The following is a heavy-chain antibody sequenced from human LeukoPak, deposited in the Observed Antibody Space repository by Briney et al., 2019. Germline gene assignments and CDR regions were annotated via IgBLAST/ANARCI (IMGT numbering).Heavy chain of an antibody. CDR3: ASGIRRWLTGTPVYYMDV. CDR1: GGSFSGYY. CDR2: INHSGST. V-gene: IGHV4-34*01. D-gene: IGHD7-27*01. J-gene: IGHJ6*03. Sequence: PSETLSLTCAVYGGSFSGYYWSWIRQPPGKGLEWIGEINHSGSTNYHPSLKSRVTISVDTSKNQFSLKLSSVTAADTAVYYCASGIRRWLTGTPVYYMDVWGKGTTVSVSS.